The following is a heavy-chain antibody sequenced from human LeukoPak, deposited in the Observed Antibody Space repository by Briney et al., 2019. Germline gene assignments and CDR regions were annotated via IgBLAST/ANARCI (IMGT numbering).Heavy chain of an antibody. CDR2: IYPGDSDT. CDR3: ATKGNYYDSSGYLGY. J-gene: IGHJ4*02. D-gene: IGHD3-22*01. V-gene: IGHV5-51*01. Sequence: GESLKISCQASGYTFTTYWIGWVRPMPGKGLEWMGIIYPGDSDTRYSPSFQGQVTISADKSISTAYLQWSSLKASDTAMYYCATKGNYYDSSGYLGYWGQGTLVTVSS. CDR1: GYTFTTYW.